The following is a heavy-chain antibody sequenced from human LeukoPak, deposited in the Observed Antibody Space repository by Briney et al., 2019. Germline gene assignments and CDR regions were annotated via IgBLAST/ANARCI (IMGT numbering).Heavy chain of an antibody. Sequence: PSETLSLTCTVSGGSISSSTYYWGWIRQLPGKGLEWIGSIYYSGYTYHNPSLESRVTMSVDTSKNQFSLKLTSVTAADTAVYYCATSGPGYYYGMDVWGQGTTVTASS. D-gene: IGHD2-15*01. J-gene: IGHJ6*02. CDR2: IYYSGYT. CDR3: ATSGPGYYYGMDV. V-gene: IGHV4-39*01. CDR1: GGSISSSTYY.